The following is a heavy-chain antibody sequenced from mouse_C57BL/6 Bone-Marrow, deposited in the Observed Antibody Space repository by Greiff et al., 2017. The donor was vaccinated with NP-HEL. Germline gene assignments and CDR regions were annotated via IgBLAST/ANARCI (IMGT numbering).Heavy chain of an antibody. D-gene: IGHD1-1*01. V-gene: IGHV1-15*01. CDR2: IDPETGGT. CDR3: TRHGSSPYWYFDV. Sequence: QVQLQQSGAELVRPGASVTLSCKASGYTFTDYEMHWVKQTPVHGLEWIGAIDPETGGTAYNQKFKGKALLTADKSSSTACIELRSLTAEDSAVYYCTRHGSSPYWYFDVGGTGTTVTVPS. J-gene: IGHJ1*03. CDR1: GYTFTDYE.